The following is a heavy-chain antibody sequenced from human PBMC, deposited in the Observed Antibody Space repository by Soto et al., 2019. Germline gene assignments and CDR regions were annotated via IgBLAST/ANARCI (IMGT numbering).Heavy chain of an antibody. CDR2: IYYLGNT. V-gene: IGHV4-39*02. Sequence: QLQLQESGPGLAKPSETLSLTCTVSGGSISSSSSYWGWIRQPPGKGLEWVGSIYYLGNTYYNPSLGGRVSISVDPSKNHFSLKLNSVTAADTAVFYCAGLFPSVSRCYHLNYLGQGTLVTVSS. CDR3: AGLFPSVSRCYHLNY. J-gene: IGHJ4*02. CDR1: GGSISSSSSY. D-gene: IGHD3-22*01.